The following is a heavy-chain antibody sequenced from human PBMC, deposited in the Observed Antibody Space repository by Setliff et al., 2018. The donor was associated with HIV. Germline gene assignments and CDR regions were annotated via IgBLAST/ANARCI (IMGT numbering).Heavy chain of an antibody. CDR2: IYTSGST. J-gene: IGHJ5*02. D-gene: IGHD3-3*01. CDR3: ARGGDYNFWAGYWT. CDR1: GGSMSTYY. Sequence: PSETLSLTCTVSGGSMSTYYWSWIRQPPGKGLEWIGYIYTSGSTNYNPSLRSRVTISVDTSKNHFSLRLTSVTAADTAVYFCARGGDYNFWAGYWTWGQGTLVTVSS. V-gene: IGHV4-4*08.